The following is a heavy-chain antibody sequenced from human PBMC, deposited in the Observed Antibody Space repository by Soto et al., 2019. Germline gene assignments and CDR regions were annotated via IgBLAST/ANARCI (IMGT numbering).Heavy chain of an antibody. CDR3: AKDRGTTLSYSDF. J-gene: IGHJ4*02. CDR1: GFTVNTYA. Sequence: EVQLLESGGGLVQPGGSLRLSCAASGFTVNTYAMSWVRQTPGRGLEWVATISASGGFTYYLDSVKGRFAVSRNISENTLYLQLNSLRVADTALYYCAKDRGTTLSYSDFWGQGTLVSVSS. CDR2: ISASGGFT. V-gene: IGHV3-23*01.